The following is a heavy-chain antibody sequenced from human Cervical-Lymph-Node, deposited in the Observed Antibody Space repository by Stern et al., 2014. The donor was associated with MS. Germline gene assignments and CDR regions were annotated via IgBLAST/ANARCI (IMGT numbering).Heavy chain of an antibody. CDR3: VKGDDFYGMDV. V-gene: IGHV3-43*01. CDR2: TTWDGHRS. Sequence: VQLVQSGGAVVQPGGSLGLSCAAPGFNLDDYTMHWVRKVPGKGLERVALTTWDGHRSDYRKSVKGRFTISRDNSKRSLYLQMNSLTIEDSALYYCVKGDDFYGMDVWGQGATVTVS. CDR1: GFNLDDYT. J-gene: IGHJ6*02.